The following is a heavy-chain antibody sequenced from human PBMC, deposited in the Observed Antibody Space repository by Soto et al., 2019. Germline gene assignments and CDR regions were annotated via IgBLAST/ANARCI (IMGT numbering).Heavy chain of an antibody. D-gene: IGHD6-19*01. V-gene: IGHV3-30*18. CDR2: ISNDGRNK. CDR1: GLALGGYG. J-gene: IGHJ4*02. CDR3: AKERVSEHNSGWPQGH. Sequence: GGSLRLSCAASGLALGGYGMHWVRQAPGKGLEWVAVISNDGRNKYYADSVRGRFTISRDNSKNTLDLQVSSLRPEDTAVYYCAKERVSEHNSGWPQGHWGQGTLVTVSS.